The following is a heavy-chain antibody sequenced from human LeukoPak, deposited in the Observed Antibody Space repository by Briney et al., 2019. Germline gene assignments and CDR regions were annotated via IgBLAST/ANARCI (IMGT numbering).Heavy chain of an antibody. V-gene: IGHV4-39*01. CDR1: GGSISSSSYY. J-gene: IGHJ4*02. Sequence: EPSETLSLTCTVSGGSISSSSYYWGWIRQPPGKGLEWIGSIYYSGSTYYKPSLKRRVTISVDTSKSQFSLRLTSVTAADTAVYYCARHVRLLEWLSSYYFDYWGQGTLVTVSS. CDR2: IYYSGST. CDR3: ARHVRLLEWLSSYYFDY. D-gene: IGHD3-3*01.